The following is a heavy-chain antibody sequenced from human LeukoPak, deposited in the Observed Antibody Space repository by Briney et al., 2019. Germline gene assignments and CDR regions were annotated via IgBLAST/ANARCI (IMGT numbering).Heavy chain of an antibody. CDR3: AGSQRSSSWYSLPDY. D-gene: IGHD6-13*01. Sequence: PGGSLRLSCAASGFTFSNYSMNWVRQAPGKGLEWVSSISSSSSYIYYADSVKGRFTISRDNAKNSLYLQMNSLRAEDTAVYYCAGSQRSSSWYSLPDYWGQGTLVTVSS. V-gene: IGHV3-21*01. CDR2: ISSSSSYI. J-gene: IGHJ4*02. CDR1: GFTFSNYS.